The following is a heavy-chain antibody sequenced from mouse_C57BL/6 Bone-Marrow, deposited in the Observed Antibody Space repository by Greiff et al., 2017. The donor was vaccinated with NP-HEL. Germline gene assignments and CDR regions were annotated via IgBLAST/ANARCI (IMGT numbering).Heavy chain of an antibody. CDR2: ISSGGSYT. CDR1: GFTFSSYG. CDR3: ARQTTTVVAKDYAMDY. Sequence: EVKLVESGGDLVKPGGSLKLSCAASGFTFSSYGMSWVRQTPDKRLEWVATISSGGSYTYYPDSVKGRFTISRDNAKNTLNLQMSSLKSEDTAMYYCARQTTTVVAKDYAMDYWGQGTSVTVSS. J-gene: IGHJ4*01. V-gene: IGHV5-6*01. D-gene: IGHD1-1*01.